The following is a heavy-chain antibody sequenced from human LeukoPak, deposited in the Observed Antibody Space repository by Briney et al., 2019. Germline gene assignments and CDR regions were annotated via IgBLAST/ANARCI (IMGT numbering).Heavy chain of an antibody. D-gene: IGHD1-26*01. CDR2: IYTSGTT. J-gene: IGHJ5*02. V-gene: IGHV4-4*09. CDR1: GGSIGSYY. Sequence: SETLSLTCTVSGGSIGSYYWSWIRQTPGKGLEWIGYIYTSGTTNYNPSLKSRVTMSLDTSKNQFSLKLSSVTAADTAVYYCAGIGSGELRRGYNWFDPWGQGTLVTVSS. CDR3: AGIGSGELRRGYNWFDP.